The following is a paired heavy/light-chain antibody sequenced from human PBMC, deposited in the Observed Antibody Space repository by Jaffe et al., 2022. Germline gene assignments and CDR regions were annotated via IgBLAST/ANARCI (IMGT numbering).Light chain of an antibody. J-gene: IGLJ2*01. V-gene: IGLV3-21*02. Sequence: SDVVTQQPSVSVAPGQTARISCRIDTSESKSVHWYQQRPGQAPVLVVYDDSDRPSGTPERFSGSNSGNTATLTISRVEPGDEADYYCQVWDLRQDLVLFGGGTKLTVL. CDR2: DDS. CDR1: TSESKS. CDR3: QVWDLRQDLVL.
Heavy chain of an antibody. CDR2: IAPRSGVT. J-gene: IGHJ4*02. V-gene: IGHV1-2*06. Sequence: VQLVQSGADMKKPGASVFVSCKASGYTFSDYYIHWVRQAPGQALEWMGRIAPRSGVTNYAQKFYGRLTLTTDTSIDTAYMEVSSLTFDDTAIFYCARGGGDYSSQGAGYYFDYWGQGTLVAVSS. CDR1: GYTFSDYY. D-gene: IGHD4-17*01. CDR3: ARGGGDYSSQGAGYYFDY.